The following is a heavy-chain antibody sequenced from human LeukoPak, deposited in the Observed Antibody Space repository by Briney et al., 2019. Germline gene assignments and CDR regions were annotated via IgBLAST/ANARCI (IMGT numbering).Heavy chain of an antibody. V-gene: IGHV3-23*01. Sequence: GGSLRLSCATSGFTFSSYAMSWVRQAQGKGLEWVSAISGSGGSTYYADSVKGRFTISRDNSKNTLYLQMNSLRAEDTAVYYCAKDAYDRSSTSCYYWFDPWGQGTLVTVSS. CDR3: AKDAYDRSSTSCYYWFDP. CDR2: ISGSGGST. CDR1: GFTFSSYA. J-gene: IGHJ5*02. D-gene: IGHD2-2*01.